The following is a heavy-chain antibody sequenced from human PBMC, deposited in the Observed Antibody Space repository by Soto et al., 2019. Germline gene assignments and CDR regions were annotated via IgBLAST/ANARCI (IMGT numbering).Heavy chain of an antibody. Sequence: SETLSLTCTVSGGAITAYYWSWIRQPVGEGLQWIGRVYSTGSTNYNPSLRSRFTMSVDTSQNQFFLRLSSVTAADTAVYYCARDEYYDSNNWFDHWGQGILVTVSS. CDR2: VYSTGST. CDR1: GGAITAYY. D-gene: IGHD3-22*01. CDR3: ARDEYYDSNNWFDH. J-gene: IGHJ5*02. V-gene: IGHV4-4*07.